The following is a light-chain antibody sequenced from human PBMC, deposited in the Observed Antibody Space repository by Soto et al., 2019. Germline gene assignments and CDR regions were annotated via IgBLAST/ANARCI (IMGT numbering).Light chain of an antibody. CDR3: CSYARTSTYV. V-gene: IGLV2-23*01. J-gene: IGLJ7*02. CDR1: SSDVGSYNL. Sequence: QSVLTQPASVSGSPGQSITISCTGTSSDVGSYNLVSWYQQHPGKAPKLMIYEDNKRPSGVSNRVSVSKSGYTASLTISGLNAEGEPAYYCCSYARTSTYVVGSGTQLTA. CDR2: EDN.